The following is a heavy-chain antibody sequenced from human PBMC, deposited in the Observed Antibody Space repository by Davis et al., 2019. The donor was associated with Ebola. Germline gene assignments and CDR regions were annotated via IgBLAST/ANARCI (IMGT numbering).Heavy chain of an antibody. Sequence: SVKVSCKASGGTFSSYGISWVRQAPGQGLDWMGGLIPVFGIPKYAQKFQGRVTITADESTSTAYMELSSLRSEDTAVYYCARDGRRFYTGSYPGNCDYWGQGTLVTVSS. J-gene: IGHJ4*02. CDR3: ARDGRRFYTGSYPGNCDY. D-gene: IGHD1-26*01. V-gene: IGHV1-69*13. CDR2: LIPVFGIP. CDR1: GGTFSSYG.